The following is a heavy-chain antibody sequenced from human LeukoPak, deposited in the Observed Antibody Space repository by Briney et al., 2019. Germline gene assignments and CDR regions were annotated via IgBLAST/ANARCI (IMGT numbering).Heavy chain of an antibody. CDR1: GFTFSTYS. J-gene: IGHJ4*02. D-gene: IGHD6-19*01. Sequence: GGSLRLSCAASGFTFSTYSVNWVRQAPGKGLEWVSSISSSSSIYYSDSVKGRFTVSRDNAKNSLYLQMNNLRDEDTAVYYCAGSLRGGGWYMYWGQGTLVTVSS. V-gene: IGHV3-21*01. CDR3: AGSLRGGGWYMY. CDR2: ISSSSSI.